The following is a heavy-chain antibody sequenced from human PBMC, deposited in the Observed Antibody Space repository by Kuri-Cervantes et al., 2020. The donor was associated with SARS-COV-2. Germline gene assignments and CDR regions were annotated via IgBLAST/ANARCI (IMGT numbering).Heavy chain of an antibody. Sequence: GGSLRLSCAASGFTFSSYGMHWVRQAPGKGLEWVAVIWYDGSNKYYADSVKGRFTISRDNSQNTLYLQMNSLRAEDTAVYYCAKVAYSYGYPTHYFDYWGQGTLVTVSS. CDR1: GFTFSSYG. CDR3: AKVAYSYGYPTHYFDY. D-gene: IGHD5-18*01. J-gene: IGHJ4*02. V-gene: IGHV3-33*06. CDR2: IWYDGSNK.